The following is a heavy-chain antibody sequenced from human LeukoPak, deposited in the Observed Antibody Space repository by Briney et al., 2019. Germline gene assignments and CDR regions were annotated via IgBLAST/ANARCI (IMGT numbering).Heavy chain of an antibody. CDR3: ARDYNWNYYYYMDV. CDR2: IYYSGST. V-gene: IGHV4-59*01. Sequence: PSETLSPTCTVSGGSISSYYWSWIRQPPGKGLEWIGYIYYSGSTNYNPSLKSRVTISVDTSKNQFSLKLSSVTAADTAVYYCARDYNWNYYYYMDVWGKGTTVTVSS. D-gene: IGHD1-1*01. CDR1: GGSISSYY. J-gene: IGHJ6*03.